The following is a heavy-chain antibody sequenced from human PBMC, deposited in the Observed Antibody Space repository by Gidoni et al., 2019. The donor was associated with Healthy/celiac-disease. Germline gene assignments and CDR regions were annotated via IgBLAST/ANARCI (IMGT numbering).Heavy chain of an antibody. V-gene: IGHV4-38-2*02. CDR1: GYSISSGYY. D-gene: IGHD6-13*01. Sequence: QVQLQESGPGLVKPSATLSLTCTVSGYSISSGYYWGWIRQPPGKGLEWIGSIYNSGSTYYNPSLKSRVTISVDTSKNQFSLKLSSVTAADTAVYYCARTLYSSSWYGGGDRWFDPWGQGTLVTVSS. CDR3: ARTLYSSSWYGGGDRWFDP. CDR2: IYNSGST. J-gene: IGHJ5*02.